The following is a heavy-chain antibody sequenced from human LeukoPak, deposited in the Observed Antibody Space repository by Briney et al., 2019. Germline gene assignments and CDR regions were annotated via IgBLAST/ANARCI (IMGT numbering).Heavy chain of an antibody. CDR3: ARDIRGYSYGPFDP. V-gene: IGHV4-59*01. J-gene: IGHJ5*02. CDR1: GGSISSYY. Sequence: PSETLSLTCTVSGGSISSYYWSWIRQPPGKGLEWIGYIYYSGSTNYNPSLKSRVTISVDTSKNQFSLKLSSVTAADTAVYYCARDIRGYSYGPFDPWGQGTLVTVS. D-gene: IGHD5-18*01. CDR2: IYYSGST.